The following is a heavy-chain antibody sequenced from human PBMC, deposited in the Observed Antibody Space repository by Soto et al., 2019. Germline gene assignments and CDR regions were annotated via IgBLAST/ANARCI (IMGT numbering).Heavy chain of an antibody. J-gene: IGHJ6*02. Sequence: SETLSLTCTVSGGSISSYYWSWIRQPPGKGLEWIGYIYYSGSTSYNPSLKSRVTISVDTSKNQFSLKLSSVTAADTAVYYCARAMAARPIHYGMDVWGQGTTVTVSS. D-gene: IGHD6-6*01. CDR3: ARAMAARPIHYGMDV. CDR1: GGSISSYY. V-gene: IGHV4-59*01. CDR2: IYYSGST.